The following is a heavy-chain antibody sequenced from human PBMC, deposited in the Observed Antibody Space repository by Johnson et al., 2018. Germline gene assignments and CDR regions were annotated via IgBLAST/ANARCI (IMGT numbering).Heavy chain of an antibody. V-gene: IGHV3-11*01. CDR3: AKDVMLAYSYDNIDRSAFDM. Sequence: QVQLVQSGGGWVKPGESLRLSCTASGFIFSDYYMSWIRQAPGKGLEWLSYISGGGDIIQYADFVKGRFTISRDNAKNSLYLQMNSLRVEETALYSCAKDVMLAYSYDNIDRSAFDMWGQGTMVTVYS. CDR1: GFIFSDYY. J-gene: IGHJ3*02. CDR2: ISGGGDII. D-gene: IGHD3-22*01.